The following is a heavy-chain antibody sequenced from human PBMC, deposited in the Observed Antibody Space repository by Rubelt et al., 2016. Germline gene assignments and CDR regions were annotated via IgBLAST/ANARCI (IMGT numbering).Heavy chain of an antibody. CDR3: ARGKTVAEY. J-gene: IGHJ4*02. CDR1: GGSISRSTYY. CDR2: VYYSGST. Sequence: QLQLQESGPGLVKPSETLSLTCTVSGGSISRSTYYWGWIRQPPGKGLEWIGSVYYSGSTYYNPSLKSRVTMSVDTSKNQFSLKLSSVTAADTAVYYCARGKTVAEYWGQGTLITVSS. V-gene: IGHV4-39*07. D-gene: IGHD6-19*01.